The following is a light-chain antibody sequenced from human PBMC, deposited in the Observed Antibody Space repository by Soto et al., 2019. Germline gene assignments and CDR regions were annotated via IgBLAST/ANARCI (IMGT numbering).Light chain of an antibody. CDR1: SSNIGSNI. CDR3: AAWDDSLNAYV. Sequence: QSALTQTPSASGTAGQRVTISCSGSSSNIGSNIVNWYQQLPGTAPKLLIYSNSQRPSGVPDRFSASKSGSSASLAISGLQSEDEADYYCAAWDDSLNAYVFGTRTKVTVL. J-gene: IGLJ1*01. V-gene: IGLV1-44*01. CDR2: SNS.